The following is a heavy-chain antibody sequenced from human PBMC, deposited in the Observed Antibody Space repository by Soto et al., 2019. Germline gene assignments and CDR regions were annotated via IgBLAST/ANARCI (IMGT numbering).Heavy chain of an antibody. CDR2: IKQDGSEK. D-gene: IGHD6-13*01. J-gene: IGHJ4*02. Sequence: EVQLVESGGGLVQPGGSLRLSCAASGFTFSSYWMSWVRQAPGKGLEWVANIKQDGSEKYYVDSVKGRFTISRDNAADSLYLQMSSLRADDTAVYYCAASRTIDYWGQGTLVTVSS. V-gene: IGHV3-7*01. CDR3: AASRTIDY. CDR1: GFTFSSYW.